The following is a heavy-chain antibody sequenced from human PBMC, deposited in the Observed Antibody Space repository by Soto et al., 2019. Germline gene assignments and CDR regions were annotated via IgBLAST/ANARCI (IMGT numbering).Heavy chain of an antibody. D-gene: IGHD3-10*01. Sequence: GGSLRLSCAASGFTFSSYAMSWVRQAPGKGLEWVSAISAGGGNTYYADSVKGRFTISRDNSKNTLYLQMNSLRAEDTAVYYCAKRDRFGPGSYFNRGDAFNIWGQGTMVTVSS. CDR3: AKRDRFGPGSYFNRGDAFNI. V-gene: IGHV3-23*01. J-gene: IGHJ3*02. CDR2: ISAGGGNT. CDR1: GFTFSSYA.